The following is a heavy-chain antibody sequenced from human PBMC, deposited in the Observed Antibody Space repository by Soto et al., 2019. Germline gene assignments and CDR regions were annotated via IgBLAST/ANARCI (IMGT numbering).Heavy chain of an antibody. V-gene: IGHV3-9*01. J-gene: IGHJ4*02. D-gene: IGHD5-18*01. CDR1: GFTFNNHA. CDR3: AKDGFRYSYGYFDY. Sequence: ESGGGLVQPGRSLRLSCAASGFTFNNHAMHWVRQAPGKGLEWVSGITWDSGRIGYADSVKGRFTISRDNAKNSLYLQMNSLRAEDTALYFCAKDGFRYSYGYFDYWGQGTLVTVSS. CDR2: ITWDSGRI.